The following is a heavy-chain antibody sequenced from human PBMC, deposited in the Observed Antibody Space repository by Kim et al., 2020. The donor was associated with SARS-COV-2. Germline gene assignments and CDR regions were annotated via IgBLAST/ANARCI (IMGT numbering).Heavy chain of an antibody. V-gene: IGHV4-59*01. J-gene: IGHJ3*02. Sequence: PSLESRGTISVDTSKNQFSLKLNSVTAADTAVYYCARMGSSGWFESAFDIWGQGTMVTVSS. D-gene: IGHD6-19*01. CDR3: ARMGSSGWFESAFDI.